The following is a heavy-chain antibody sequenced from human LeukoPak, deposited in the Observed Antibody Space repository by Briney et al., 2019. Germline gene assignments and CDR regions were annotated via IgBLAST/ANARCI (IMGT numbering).Heavy chain of an antibody. V-gene: IGHV1-2*06. J-gene: IGHJ6*03. CDR2: INPNSGGT. CDR3: ARGWAQIGSHYYYYMDV. CDR1: GYTFTGYY. Sequence: EASVKVSCKASGYTFTGYYMLWVRQAPGQGLEWMGRINPNSGGTNYAQKFQGRVTMTRDTSISTAYMELSRLRSDDTAVYYCARGWAQIGSHYYYYMDVWGKGTTVTVSS. D-gene: IGHD3-16*01.